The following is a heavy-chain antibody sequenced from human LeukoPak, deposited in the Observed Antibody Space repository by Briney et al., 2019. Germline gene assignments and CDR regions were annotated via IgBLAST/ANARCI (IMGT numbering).Heavy chain of an antibody. D-gene: IGHD2/OR15-2a*01. CDR1: GASFSDYY. CDR3: AKLSPRSG. Sequence: SETLSLTCAVSGASFSDYYGSWVRQSPGKGLEWIGEINHSGVTHYNPSLKSRVTMSADTSKNQFSLNLTSLTAADSAVYYCAKLSPRSGWGQGTLVTVSS. V-gene: IGHV4-34*01. CDR2: INHSGVT. J-gene: IGHJ4*02.